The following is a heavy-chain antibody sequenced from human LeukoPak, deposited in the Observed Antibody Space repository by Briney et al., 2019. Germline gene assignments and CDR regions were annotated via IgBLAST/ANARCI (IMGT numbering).Heavy chain of an antibody. Sequence: GGSLRLSCAASGFALSTNYMTWVRQAPGKGLEWVSLIYSAGDKYYADSVKGRFTISRDNFKNTSYLQMDSLRAEDTAVYHCARAALEFDNSGRGCWGRGTLVTVSS. CDR2: IYSAGDK. CDR3: ARAALEFDNSGRGC. CDR1: GFALSTNY. J-gene: IGHJ4*02. V-gene: IGHV3-66*01. D-gene: IGHD3-22*01.